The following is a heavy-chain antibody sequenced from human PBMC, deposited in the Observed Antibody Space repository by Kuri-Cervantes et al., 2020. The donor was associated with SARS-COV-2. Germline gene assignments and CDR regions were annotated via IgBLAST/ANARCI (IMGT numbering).Heavy chain of an antibody. CDR1: GITFSSYA. J-gene: IGHJ4*02. CDR2: ITVDGEST. V-gene: IGHV3-23*01. Sequence: GESLKISCAASGITFSSYAMSWVRQAPGKGLEWVSAITVDGESTYHADSVKGRFTISRDNSKTTLFLQMNSLRAEDTAVYHCVKGSAASRPYYFDSWGQGTLVTVSS. D-gene: IGHD3-10*01. CDR3: VKGSAASRPYYFDS.